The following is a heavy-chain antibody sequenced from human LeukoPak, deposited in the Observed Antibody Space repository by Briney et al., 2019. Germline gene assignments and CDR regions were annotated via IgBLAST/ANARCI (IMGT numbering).Heavy chain of an antibody. J-gene: IGHJ4*02. CDR2: INQDGSEK. CDR1: GFALSSYS. CDR3: ARDRVWTVLY. V-gene: IGHV3-7*01. Sequence: PGGSLRLSCAASGFALSSYSMTWVRQAPGKGLDWVANINQDGSEKYYVDSVKGRFTISRDNAKNSLYLQMNSLRAEDTAVYYCARDRVWTVLYWGQGTLVTVSS. D-gene: IGHD6-13*01.